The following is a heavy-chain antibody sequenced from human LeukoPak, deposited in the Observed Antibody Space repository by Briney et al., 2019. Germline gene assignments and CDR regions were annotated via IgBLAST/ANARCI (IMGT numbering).Heavy chain of an antibody. V-gene: IGHV4-34*01. D-gene: IGHD5-18*01. J-gene: IGHJ6*03. Sequence: SETLSLTCAVYGGSFSGYYWSWIRQPPGKGLEWIGEINHSGSTNYNPSLKSRVTISVDTSKNQFSLKLSSVTAADTAVYYCARHGYSYGYGYYYYYMDVWGKGTTVTISS. CDR2: INHSGST. CDR3: ARHGYSYGYGYYYYYMDV. CDR1: GGSFSGYY.